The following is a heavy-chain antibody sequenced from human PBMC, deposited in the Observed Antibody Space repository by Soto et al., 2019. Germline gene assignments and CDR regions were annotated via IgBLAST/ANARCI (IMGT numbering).Heavy chain of an antibody. J-gene: IGHJ1*01. CDR3: ATRIVGATKYVLH. CDR1: GFTLGSYA. V-gene: IGHV3-23*01. D-gene: IGHD1-26*01. CDR2: ISASGGGT. Sequence: EVQLLESGGGLVQPGGSLRLSCAASGFTLGSYAMTWVRQAPGKGLEWVSSISASGGGTYYTDSVKGRFTISKDNSKNTPYVQMDSLRAEDKAVYFWATRIVGATKYVLHWGQGTLVTVSS.